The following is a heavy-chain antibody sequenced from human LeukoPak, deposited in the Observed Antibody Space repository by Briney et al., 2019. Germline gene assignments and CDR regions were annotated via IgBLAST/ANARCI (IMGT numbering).Heavy chain of an antibody. D-gene: IGHD3-10*01. V-gene: IGHV1-58*02. CDR2: IVVGSGNT. J-gene: IGHJ4*02. CDR3: AAGVSGATRDFDY. CDR1: VFTFTSSA. Sequence: SVKVSCKGTVFTFTSSAMQWVRKARGQRLEWIGWIVVGSGNTNYAQKFQERVNITRNMSTSTAYMELSSLRSEDTAVYYCAAGVSGATRDFDYWGEGTLVTVSS.